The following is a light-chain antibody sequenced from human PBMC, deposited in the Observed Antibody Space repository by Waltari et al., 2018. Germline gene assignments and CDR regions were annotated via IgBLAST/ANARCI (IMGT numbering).Light chain of an antibody. J-gene: IGLJ2*01. CDR2: IDN. Sequence: QSGFIQPPSVSGTPGPRVTIPCSVAASATGSHPFNWYQQLPGTAPKLLIYIDNERPAGVPARFSGSKSGTSASLTISGLQSEDEADYYCSSWHDRLNGWIFGGGTKLIV. V-gene: IGLV1-44*01. CDR3: SSWHDRLNGWI. CDR1: ASATGSHP.